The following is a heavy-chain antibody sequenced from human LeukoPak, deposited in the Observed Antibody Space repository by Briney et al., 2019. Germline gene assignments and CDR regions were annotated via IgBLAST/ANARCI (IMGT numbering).Heavy chain of an antibody. D-gene: IGHD2-21*02. CDR1: GFTFSSYG. CDR2: IWYDGSNK. Sequence: GSSLRLSCAASGFTFSSYGMLWVRQAPGKALDWVADIWYDGSNKNYADSVKDRLTIPRDNSKNTLFLQMNSLRAEDTAVYYCGRVYCGGNCYSPPLPDYWGQGTLVTVSA. J-gene: IGHJ4*02. CDR3: GRVYCGGNCYSPPLPDY. V-gene: IGHV3-33*01.